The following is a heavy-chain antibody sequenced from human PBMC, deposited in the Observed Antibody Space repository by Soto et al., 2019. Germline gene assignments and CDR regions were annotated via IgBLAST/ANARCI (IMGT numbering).Heavy chain of an antibody. CDR2: MNAGNGNT. CDR1: GYIFSRND. J-gene: IGHJ4*02. D-gene: IGHD5-18*01. Sequence: QVQLVQCEAEEKKPGASVRVSCKASGYIFSRNDIHWVRQAPGQRLEWMGWMNAGNGNTRYSREFQARVTFTRDTAASSGYMELSSLRSEDTAVYYCARAAGMVALDYWGQGTLVTVSS. V-gene: IGHV1-3*05. CDR3: ARAAGMVALDY.